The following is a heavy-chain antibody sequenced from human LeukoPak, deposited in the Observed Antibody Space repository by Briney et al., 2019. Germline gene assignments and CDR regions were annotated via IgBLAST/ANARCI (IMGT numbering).Heavy chain of an antibody. J-gene: IGHJ1*01. CDR3: ARHVRSSPPRVEYFQH. V-gene: IGHV4-4*09. D-gene: IGHD6-13*01. CDR2: IYTSGST. CDR1: GGAISSDY. Sequence: SETLSLACTVSGGAISSDYWSWVRQPPGKGREWSGYIYTSGSTNYNPSLKSRVPISVDTSKNQFSLKLSSVTAADTAVYYCARHVRSSPPRVEYFQHWGQGTLVTVSS.